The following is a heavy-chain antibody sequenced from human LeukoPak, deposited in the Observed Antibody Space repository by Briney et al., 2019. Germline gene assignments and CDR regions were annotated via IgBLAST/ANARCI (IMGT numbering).Heavy chain of an antibody. CDR2: INPKSGGT. Sequence: PGASVKVSCKASGYTFTGEYIHWVRQAPGQGLEWMGWINPKSGGTKYKQNFQGRVTMTRDTSISTAYMEVSWLTSDDTAVYYCARDIGELRLDFWGQGTLVTVSS. J-gene: IGHJ4*02. D-gene: IGHD3-10*01. CDR1: GYTFTGEY. V-gene: IGHV1-2*02. CDR3: ARDIGELRLDF.